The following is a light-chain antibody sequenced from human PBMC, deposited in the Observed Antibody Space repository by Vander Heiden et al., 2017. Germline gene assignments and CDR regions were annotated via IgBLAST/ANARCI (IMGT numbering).Light chain of an antibody. J-gene: IGLJ3*02. CDR1: SSDVGSHNL. CDR2: EVI. V-gene: IGLV2-23*02. CDR3: CSFAGSSIWV. Sequence: QSALPQPASVSGSPGQSITISCTGTSSDVGSHNLVSWYQQHPGKAPELMIYEVIKRPSGVSNRFSGSKSGNTASLTISGLQAEDEADYYCCSFAGSSIWVFGGGTKLTVL.